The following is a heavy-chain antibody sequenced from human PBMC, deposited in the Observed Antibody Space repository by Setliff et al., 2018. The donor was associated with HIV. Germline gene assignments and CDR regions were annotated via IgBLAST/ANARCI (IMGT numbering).Heavy chain of an antibody. Sequence: SLTCTVSGGSISGGSYYWSWIRQPAGKGLEWIGRIYTSGSTNYNPSLKSRVTISVDTSKNQFSLKLSSVTAADTAVYYCARDGMVRGSKAFGYWGQGTLVTVSS. V-gene: IGHV4-61*02. CDR3: ARDGMVRGSKAFGY. CDR2: IYTSGST. CDR1: GGSISGGSYY. J-gene: IGHJ4*02. D-gene: IGHD3-10*01.